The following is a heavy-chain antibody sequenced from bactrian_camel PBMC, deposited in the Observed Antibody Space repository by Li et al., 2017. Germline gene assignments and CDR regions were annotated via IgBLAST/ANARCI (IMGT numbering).Heavy chain of an antibody. CDR2: GLTGGTMA. Sequence: VQLVESGGGLVQPGESLRLSCVASGFTFSGDTVTWVRQAPGKGLEWVSAGLTGGTMAWYKASVKGRFTISHDKDKNSIDLQMNSLKPDDTAMYYCAATGQMLKVAGCRTQGTQVTVS. D-gene: IGHD1*01. J-gene: IGHJ4*01. V-gene: IGHV3S40*01. CDR1: GFTFSGDT.